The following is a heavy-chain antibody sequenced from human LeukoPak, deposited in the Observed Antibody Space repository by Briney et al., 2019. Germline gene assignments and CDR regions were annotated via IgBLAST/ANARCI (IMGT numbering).Heavy chain of an antibody. CDR2: INPNSGGT. CDR3: AREDRMGGRLLWFGELFSVAFDI. D-gene: IGHD3-10*01. V-gene: IGHV1-2*02. J-gene: IGHJ3*02. Sequence: ASVKVSCKATGYTFTGYYMHWVRQAPGQGLEWMGWINPNSGGTNYAQKFQGRVTMTTDTSISTAYMELSRLRSDDTAVYYCAREDRMGGRLLWFGELFSVAFDIWGQGTMVTVSS. CDR1: GYTFTGYY.